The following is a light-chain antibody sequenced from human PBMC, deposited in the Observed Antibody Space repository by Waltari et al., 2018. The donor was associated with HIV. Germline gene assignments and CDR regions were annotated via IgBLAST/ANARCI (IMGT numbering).Light chain of an antibody. V-gene: IGLV2-23*02. CDR3: CSYAGSSTFV. Sequence: QSALTQPASVSGSPGQSITISCTGTSSDVGSYNLVSWYQQYPGKAPKLMISEVSKRPSGVSNRFSGSKSGNTASLTISGLQAEDEADYYCCSYAGSSTFVFGTGTKVTVL. CDR2: EVS. CDR1: SSDVGSYNL. J-gene: IGLJ1*01.